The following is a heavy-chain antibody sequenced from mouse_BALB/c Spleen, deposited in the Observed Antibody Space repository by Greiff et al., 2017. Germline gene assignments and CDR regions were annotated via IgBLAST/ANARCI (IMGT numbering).Heavy chain of an antibody. CDR2: ISYDGSN. V-gene: IGHV3-6*02. Sequence: DVKLQESGPGLVKPSQSLSLTCSVTGYSITSGYYWNWIRQFPGNKLEWMGYISYDGSNNYNPSLKNRISITRDTSKNQFFLKLNSVTTEDTATYYCARGAYYRYEFAYWGQGTLVTVSA. CDR3: ARGAYYRYEFAY. CDR1: GYSITSGYY. D-gene: IGHD2-14*01. J-gene: IGHJ3*01.